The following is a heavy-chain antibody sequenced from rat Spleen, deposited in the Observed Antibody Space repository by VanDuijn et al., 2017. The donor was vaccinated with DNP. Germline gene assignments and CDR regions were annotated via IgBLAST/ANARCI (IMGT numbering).Heavy chain of an antibody. V-gene: IGHV5-29*01. CDR3: ARGDYDGSYYSYYFDY. CDR1: GFTFSNYG. CDR2: ISTGGTP. D-gene: IGHD1-12*02. J-gene: IGHJ2*01. Sequence: EVQLVESGGGLVQPGRSLKLSCAASGFTFSNYGMAWVRQAPTKGLEWVATISTGGTPYYRDSVKGRFTISSDNAQSTLFLQMDSLRSEDTATYYCARGDYDGSYYSYYFDYWGQGVMVTVSS.